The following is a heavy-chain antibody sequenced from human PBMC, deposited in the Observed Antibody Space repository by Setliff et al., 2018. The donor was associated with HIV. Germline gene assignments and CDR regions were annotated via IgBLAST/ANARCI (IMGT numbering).Heavy chain of an antibody. CDR1: GASISSGGYY. V-gene: IGHV4-31*03. J-gene: IGHJ5*02. D-gene: IGHD6-19*01. CDR3: ARSGPSGYSSGWYRGYFDP. CDR2: IYYSGST. Sequence: SETLSLTCTVSGASISSGGYYWSWIRQHPGEGLEWIGYIYYSGSTYYNPSLKSRLTISVDTSGNQFSPKLNSVTATDTAVYYCARSGPSGYSSGWYRGYFDPWGQGTLVTVSS.